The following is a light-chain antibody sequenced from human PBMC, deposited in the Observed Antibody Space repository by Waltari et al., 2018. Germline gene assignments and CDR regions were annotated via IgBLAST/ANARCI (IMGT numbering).Light chain of an antibody. CDR3: SSFTTSSTLL. CDR2: DVS. Sequence: QSALTQPASVSASPGESITISCTATSSDVGDFNSVSWDQQHPGKAPKFMIYDVSNRPSGVSHRFSGSKSGNTASLTISGLQAEDEAVYYCSSFTTSSTLLFGGGTKLTVL. CDR1: SSDVGDFNS. V-gene: IGLV2-14*03. J-gene: IGLJ2*01.